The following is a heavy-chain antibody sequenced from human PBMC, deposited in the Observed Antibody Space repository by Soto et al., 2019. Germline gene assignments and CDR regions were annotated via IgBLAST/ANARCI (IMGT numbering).Heavy chain of an antibody. V-gene: IGHV1-69*08. D-gene: IGHD6-13*01. CDR3: ARDGTASSSWYGNLDY. CDR1: GGTFSSYT. Sequence: QVQLVQSGAEVKKPGSSLKVSCKASGGTFSSYTISWVRQAPGQGLEWMGRIIPILGIANYAQKFQGRVTITADKSTSTAYMELSSLRSEDTAVYYCARDGTASSSWYGNLDYWGQGTLVTVSS. CDR2: IIPILGIA. J-gene: IGHJ4*02.